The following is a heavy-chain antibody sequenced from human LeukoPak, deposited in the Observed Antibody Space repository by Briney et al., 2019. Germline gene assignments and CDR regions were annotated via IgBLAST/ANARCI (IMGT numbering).Heavy chain of an antibody. CDR2: ISAYNGNT. V-gene: IGHV1-18*01. D-gene: IGHD2-15*01. CDR3: ARYRPRIVVVVAATNYYGMDV. CDR1: GYTFTSYG. Sequence: ASVKVSCKASGYTFTSYGISWVRQAPGQGLEWMGWISAYNGNTNYAQKLQGRVTMTTDTSTSTAYMELRSLRSDDTAVYYCARYRPRIVVVVAATNYYGMDVWGQGTTVTVSS. J-gene: IGHJ6*02.